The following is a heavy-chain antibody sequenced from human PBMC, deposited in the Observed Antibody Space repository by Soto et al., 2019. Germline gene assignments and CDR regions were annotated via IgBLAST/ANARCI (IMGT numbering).Heavy chain of an antibody. D-gene: IGHD5-12*01. Sequence: PAKVSCEASGGPFSSYAICWVRQAPGPVLEWMGGIIPIFGTANDAQKCQGRVTITANESTSTAYMELSSLRSEDRAVYYGAGLVATGDAAGRFCMDVWGQGTTGT. CDR1: GGPFSSYA. V-gene: IGHV1-69*01. J-gene: IGHJ6*01. CDR2: IIPIFGTA. CDR3: AGLVATGDAAGRFCMDV.